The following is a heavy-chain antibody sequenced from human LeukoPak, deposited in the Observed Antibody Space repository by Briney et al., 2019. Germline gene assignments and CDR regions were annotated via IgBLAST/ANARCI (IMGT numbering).Heavy chain of an antibody. D-gene: IGHD6-13*01. Sequence: GESLQISCKGSGYSFTSYWISWGRQMPGKGLEWMGRIDPSDSYTNYSPSFQGHVTISADKSISTAYLQWSSLKASDTAMYYCARESIAAAPEGYWGQGTLVTVSS. J-gene: IGHJ4*02. V-gene: IGHV5-10-1*01. CDR3: ARESIAAAPEGY. CDR1: GYSFTSYW. CDR2: IDPSDSYT.